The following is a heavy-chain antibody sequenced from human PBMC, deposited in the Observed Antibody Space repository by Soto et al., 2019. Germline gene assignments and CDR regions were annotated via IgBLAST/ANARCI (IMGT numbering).Heavy chain of an antibody. CDR1: GFTFSSYA. CDR3: AKAKYSGYEPHYYYYYGMDV. D-gene: IGHD5-12*01. Sequence: PGGSLRLSCAASGFTFSSYAMSWFRQAPGKGLEWVSAISGSGGSTYYADSVKGRFTISRDNSKNTLYLQMNSLRAEDTAVYYCAKAKYSGYEPHYYYYYGMDVWGQGTTVTVSS. V-gene: IGHV3-23*01. CDR2: ISGSGGST. J-gene: IGHJ6*02.